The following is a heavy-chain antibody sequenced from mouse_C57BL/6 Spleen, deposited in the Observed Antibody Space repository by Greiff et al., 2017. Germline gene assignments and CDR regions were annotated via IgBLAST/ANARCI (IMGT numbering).Heavy chain of an antibody. CDR1: GFTFSDYG. J-gene: IGHJ2*01. V-gene: IGHV5-17*01. CDR3: ARGAYYDYDYFDY. Sequence: EVQLKESGGGLVKPGGSLKLSCAASGFTFSDYGMHWVRQAPEKGLEWVAYISSGSSTIYYADTVKGRFTISRDNAKNTLFLQMTSLRSEDTAMYYCARGAYYDYDYFDYWGQGTTLTVSS. CDR2: ISSGSSTI. D-gene: IGHD2-4*01.